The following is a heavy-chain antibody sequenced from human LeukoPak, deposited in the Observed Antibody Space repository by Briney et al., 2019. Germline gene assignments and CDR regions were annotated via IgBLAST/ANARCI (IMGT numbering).Heavy chain of an antibody. CDR2: ISGSGGST. CDR1: GFTFSSYA. CDR3: AKDDILTGPIRDRYYYYGTDV. J-gene: IGHJ6*02. V-gene: IGHV3-23*01. Sequence: GGSLRLSCAASGFTFSSYAMSWVRQAPGKGLEWVSAISGSGGSTYYADSVKGRFTISRDNSKNTLYLQMNSLRAEDTAVYYCAKDDILTGPIRDRYYYYGTDVWGQGTTVTVSS. D-gene: IGHD3-9*01.